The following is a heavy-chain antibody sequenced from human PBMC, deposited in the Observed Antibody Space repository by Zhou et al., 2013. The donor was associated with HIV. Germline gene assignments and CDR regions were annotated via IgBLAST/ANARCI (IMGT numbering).Heavy chain of an antibody. V-gene: IGHV1-46*01. CDR3: ARLGPPCSTSTCYYHFDY. CDR2: INPSGGST. CDR1: GYTFSNYY. J-gene: IGHJ4*02. D-gene: IGHD2-2*01. Sequence: QVQLVQSGAEVKKPGASVKVSCKASGYTFSNYYIHWVRQAPGQGLEWMGIINPSGGSTTYAQKFQGRVTMTTDTSTTTAYMELRSLRSDDTALYYCARLGPPCSTSTCYYHFDYWGQGTVVTVSS.